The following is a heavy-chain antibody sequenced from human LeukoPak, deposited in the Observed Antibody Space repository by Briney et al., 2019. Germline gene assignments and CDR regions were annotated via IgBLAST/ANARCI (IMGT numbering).Heavy chain of an antibody. CDR1: GFTVSSNF. CDR3: ASDSEQQVDAPDV. Sequence: GGSPRLSCAASGFTVSSNFWTWVRRAPGKGLEWVSITYSDGSTYYADSVKGRFTISRDSSNNTVYLQMNSLGAEDTALYYCASDSEQQVDAPDVWGQGTTVTVSS. V-gene: IGHV3-66*01. D-gene: IGHD6-13*01. J-gene: IGHJ6*02. CDR2: TYSDGST.